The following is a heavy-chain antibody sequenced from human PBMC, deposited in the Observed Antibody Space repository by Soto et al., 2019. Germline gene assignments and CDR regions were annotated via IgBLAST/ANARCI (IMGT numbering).Heavy chain of an antibody. D-gene: IGHD3-10*01. V-gene: IGHV1-2*02. CDR3: ARVAYYYGSGSYYNGYFDY. CDR2: INPNSGGT. CDR1: GYTFTGYY. Sequence: ASVKVSCKASGYTFTGYYMHWVRQAPGQGLEWMGWINPNSGGTNYAQKFQGRVTMTRDTSISTAYMELSRLRSDDTAVYYCARVAYYYGSGSYYNGYFDYWGQGTPVTVSS. J-gene: IGHJ4*02.